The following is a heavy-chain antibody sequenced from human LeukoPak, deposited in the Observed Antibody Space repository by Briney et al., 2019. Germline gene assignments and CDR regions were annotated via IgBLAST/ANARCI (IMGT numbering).Heavy chain of an antibody. CDR2: IYPGDSDT. Sequence: GESLKISCLGSGYSFTTYWIGWVRQMPGKGLEWMGIIYPGDSDTRYSPSFQGQVTISADRSISTAYLQWSSLRASDSAMYYCARRIAAAGSNWFDPWGQGTLVTVSS. V-gene: IGHV5-51*01. D-gene: IGHD6-13*01. CDR3: ARRIAAAGSNWFDP. J-gene: IGHJ5*02. CDR1: GYSFTTYW.